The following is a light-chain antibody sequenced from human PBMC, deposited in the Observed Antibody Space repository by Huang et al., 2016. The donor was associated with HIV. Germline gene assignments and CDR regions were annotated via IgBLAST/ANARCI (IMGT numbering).Light chain of an antibody. CDR3: QQYNKWPS. J-gene: IGKJ2*01. V-gene: IGKV3-15*01. CDR2: GAS. Sequence: EIVMTQSPVTLSMSPGGRATLSCRASHRISSNLAWYQQRPDQAPRRLIYGASTRATGIPARFSGSGSGTEFTLTISSLQSEDFAIYYCQQYNKWPSFGQGTKLEIK. CDR1: HRISSN.